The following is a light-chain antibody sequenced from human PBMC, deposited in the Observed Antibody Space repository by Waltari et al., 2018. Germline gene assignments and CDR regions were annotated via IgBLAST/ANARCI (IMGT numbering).Light chain of an antibody. Sequence: QSVLTQPPSASGTPGQRVTIPCSRSSSYIGSNHVSGYQQLPGTAPKLLIYKNNQRPSGVPDRFSGSKSGTSASLAISGLRSEDEADYSCAAWDDSLSGVVFGGGTKLTVL. CDR3: AAWDDSLSGVV. J-gene: IGLJ2*01. CDR2: KNN. V-gene: IGLV1-47*01. CDR1: SSYIGSNH.